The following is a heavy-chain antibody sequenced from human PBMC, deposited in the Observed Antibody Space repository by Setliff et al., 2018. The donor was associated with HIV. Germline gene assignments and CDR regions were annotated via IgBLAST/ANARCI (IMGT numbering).Heavy chain of an antibody. CDR3: VRERDDLTGYYQDY. Sequence: PSETLSLTCTVSGGSISSTNYFWGWIRQPPGKGLEWIGTIYYHGSTYYNPSLKSRVTISVDTSKNQFSLKLSSVTAADTAVYYCVRERDDLTGYYQDYWGQGTLVTVSS. D-gene: IGHD3-9*01. V-gene: IGHV4-39*07. CDR2: IYYHGST. CDR1: GGSISSTNYF. J-gene: IGHJ4*02.